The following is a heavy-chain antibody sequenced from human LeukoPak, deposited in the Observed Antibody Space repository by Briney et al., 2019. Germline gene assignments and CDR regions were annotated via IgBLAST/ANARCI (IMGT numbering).Heavy chain of an antibody. CDR2: IIPIFGTA. CDR3: ARLPRDTYYDYVWGSYRQNAFDI. D-gene: IGHD3-16*02. Sequence: GASVKVSCKASGGTFSSYAISWVRQAPGQGLEWMGGIIPIFGTANYAQKFQGRVTITTDESTSTAYMELSSLRSEDTAVYYCARLPRDTYYDYVWGSYRQNAFDIWGQGTMVTVSS. J-gene: IGHJ3*02. CDR1: GGTFSSYA. V-gene: IGHV1-69*05.